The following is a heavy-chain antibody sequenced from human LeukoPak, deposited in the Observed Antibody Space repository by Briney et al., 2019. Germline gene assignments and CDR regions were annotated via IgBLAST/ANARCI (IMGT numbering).Heavy chain of an antibody. J-gene: IGHJ4*02. D-gene: IGHD6-19*01. Sequence: GGSLRLSCAASGFTFSSYEMNWVRQAPGKGLEWVSYISSSGSTIYYADSVKGRLTISRDNAKNSLYLQMNSLRAEDTAVYYCAREVSAVAGYFDYWGQGTLVTVSS. CDR3: AREVSAVAGYFDY. CDR2: ISSSGSTI. CDR1: GFTFSSYE. V-gene: IGHV3-48*03.